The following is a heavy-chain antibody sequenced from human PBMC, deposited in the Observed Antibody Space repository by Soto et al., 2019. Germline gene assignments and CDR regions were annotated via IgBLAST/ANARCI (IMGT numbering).Heavy chain of an antibody. V-gene: IGHV3-23*01. CDR1: GFIFSSYA. CDR3: ATQYSSSSHFPNPNDY. J-gene: IGHJ4*02. CDR2: ISGSGGST. Sequence: EVQLLESGGNLVQPGGSLRLSCAASGFIFSSYAMSWVRQAPGKGLEWVSAISGSGGSTYYADSVKGRFTISRDNSRNTLYLRMNSLRAEDTAVYYCATQYSSSSHFPNPNDYWGQGTLVTVSS. D-gene: IGHD6-6*01.